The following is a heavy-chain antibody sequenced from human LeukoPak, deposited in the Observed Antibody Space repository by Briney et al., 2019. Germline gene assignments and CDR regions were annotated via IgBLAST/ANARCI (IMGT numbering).Heavy chain of an antibody. CDR2: IYSGGST. D-gene: IGHD2-21*01. Sequence: QTGGSLRLSCAASGFTVSSNYMSWVRKAPGKGLEWVSVIYSGGSTYYADSVKGRFTISRDNSKNTLYLQMNSLRAEDTAVYYCARDCGGDCYGQEEDYWGQGTLVTVSS. V-gene: IGHV3-53*01. CDR3: ARDCGGDCYGQEEDY. J-gene: IGHJ4*02. CDR1: GFTVSSNY.